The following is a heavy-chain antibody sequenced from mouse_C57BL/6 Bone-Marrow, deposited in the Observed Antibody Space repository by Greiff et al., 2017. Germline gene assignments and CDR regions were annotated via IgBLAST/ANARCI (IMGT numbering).Heavy chain of an antibody. CDR1: GYTFTSYG. V-gene: IGHV1-81*01. D-gene: IGHD1-1*02. J-gene: IGHJ2*01. CDR2: IYPRSGYT. Sequence: QVQLKESGAELARPGASVKLSCKASGYTFTSYGIRWVKQRTGQGLEWIGEIYPRSGYTYYNEKFKGKATLTVDKSSSTAYMELRSLTSEDSAVYFYARWRWVYYLDYWGQGTTLTVSS. CDR3: ARWRWVYYLDY.